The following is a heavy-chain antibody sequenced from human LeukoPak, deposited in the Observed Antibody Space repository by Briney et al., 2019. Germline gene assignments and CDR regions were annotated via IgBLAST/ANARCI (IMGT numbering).Heavy chain of an antibody. V-gene: IGHV4-39*07. CDR3: AREFVVRIFGFGYYYYYMDV. J-gene: IGHJ6*03. Sequence: PSETLSLTCTVSGGSISSSLYHWGWIRQSPGTNLEWLGSIYYTGTTHYNPSLKSRVTISVDTSKNQFSLKLSSVTAADTAVYYCAREFVVRIFGFGYYYYYMDVWGKGTTVTVSS. CDR2: IYYTGTT. D-gene: IGHD3-10*01. CDR1: GGSISSSLYH.